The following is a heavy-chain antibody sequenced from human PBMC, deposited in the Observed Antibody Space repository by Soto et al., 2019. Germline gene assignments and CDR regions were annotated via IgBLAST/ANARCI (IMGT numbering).Heavy chain of an antibody. D-gene: IGHD3-22*01. CDR3: TRDDTQTHNDSTPFDY. CDR2: IRSKAYGGTT. V-gene: IGHV3-49*04. Sequence: GGSLRLSCAASGFSFRNYAMSWVRQAPGKGLEWVGFIRSKAYGGTTEYAASVKGRFTISRDDSKSIAYLQMNSLKTEDTAVNYCTRDDTQTHNDSTPFDYWGQGTLVTVSS. CDR1: GFSFRNYA. J-gene: IGHJ4*02.